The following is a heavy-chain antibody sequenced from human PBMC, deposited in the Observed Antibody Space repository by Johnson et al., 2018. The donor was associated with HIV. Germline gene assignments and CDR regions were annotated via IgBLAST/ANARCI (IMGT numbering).Heavy chain of an antibody. CDR1: GFTFSSYW. J-gene: IGHJ3*02. V-gene: IGHV3-30*03. CDR3: VRRFYDSSAFDI. D-gene: IGHD3-22*01. CDR2: ISYDGSNK. Sequence: VQLVESGGGLVQPGGSLRLSCAASGFTFSSYWMSWVRQAPGKGLEWVAVISYDGSNKYFTDSVRGRFTISRDNSKNTLFLQMNSLRAEDTAVYYCVRRFYDSSAFDIWGQGTLVTVSS.